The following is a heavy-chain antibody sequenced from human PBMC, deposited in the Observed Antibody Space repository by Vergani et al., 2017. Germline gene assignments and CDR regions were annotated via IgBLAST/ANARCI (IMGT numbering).Heavy chain of an antibody. Sequence: EVKLVESGGGLVQPGGSLRLSCAAFGFTVSSNYMSWVRQAPGKGLEWVSVIYSGGSTYYADSVKGRFTIARDNSKNTLYLQMNSLRAEDTAVYYCARVYSSGWYYYGMDVWGQGTTVTVSS. V-gene: IGHV3-66*01. CDR3: ARVYSSGWYYYGMDV. J-gene: IGHJ6*02. CDR1: GFTVSSNY. CDR2: IYSGGST. D-gene: IGHD6-19*01.